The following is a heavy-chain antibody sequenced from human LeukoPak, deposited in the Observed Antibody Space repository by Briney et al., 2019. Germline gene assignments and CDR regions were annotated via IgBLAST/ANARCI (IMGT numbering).Heavy chain of an antibody. CDR2: IYYSGST. Sequence: PSETLSLTCTVSGGSISSYYWSWIRQPPGKGPEWIGYIYYSGSTNYNPSLKSRVTISVDTSKNQFSLKLSSVTAADTAVYYCARLGEYSYKDWGQGTLVTVSS. CDR1: GGSISSYY. V-gene: IGHV4-59*01. CDR3: ARLGEYSYKD. J-gene: IGHJ4*02. D-gene: IGHD5-18*01.